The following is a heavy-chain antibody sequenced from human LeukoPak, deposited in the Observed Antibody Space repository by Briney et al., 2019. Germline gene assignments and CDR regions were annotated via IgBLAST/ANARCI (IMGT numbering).Heavy chain of an antibody. CDR3: ARGWLQSGFDY. Sequence: SQTLSLTCAISGDSVSSNIGWNWIRPSPARGLEWLGRTYYSSNWCTDYAKSLKSRITINPDTFKNQFSLHLDSVPPEDSAVYYCARGWLQSGFDYWGQGTLVTVSS. D-gene: IGHD5-24*01. V-gene: IGHV6-1*01. CDR1: GDSVSSNIG. CDR2: TYYSSNWCT. J-gene: IGHJ4*02.